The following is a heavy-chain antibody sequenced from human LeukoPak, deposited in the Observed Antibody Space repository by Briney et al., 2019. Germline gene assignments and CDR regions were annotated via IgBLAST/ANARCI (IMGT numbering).Heavy chain of an antibody. CDR3: AKSTKGYYYDSSGYFDY. D-gene: IGHD3-22*01. V-gene: IGHV3-23*01. J-gene: IGHJ4*02. CDR2: ISGSGGST. Sequence: GGSLRLSCAASGFTFSSYAMSWVRQAPGKGLEWVSAISGSGGSTYYADSVKGRFTISRDNSKNTLYLQMNSLRAEDTAVYYCAKSTKGYYYDSSGYFDYWGQGTLVTVSS. CDR1: GFTFSSYA.